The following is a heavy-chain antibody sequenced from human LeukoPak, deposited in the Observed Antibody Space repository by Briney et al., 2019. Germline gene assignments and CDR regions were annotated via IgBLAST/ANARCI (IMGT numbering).Heavy chain of an antibody. D-gene: IGHD3-22*01. J-gene: IGHJ4*02. CDR3: ARMTIGYYYDSSDYYADY. V-gene: IGHV4-4*02. Sequence: SGTLSLTCAVSGGSISSSNWWSWGRQPPGKGLEWIGQIYHSGSTNYNPSLKSRVTISVDKSKNQFSLNLSSVTPADTAVYYCARMTIGYYYDSSDYYADYWGQGTLVTVSS. CDR1: GGSISSSNW. CDR2: IYHSGST.